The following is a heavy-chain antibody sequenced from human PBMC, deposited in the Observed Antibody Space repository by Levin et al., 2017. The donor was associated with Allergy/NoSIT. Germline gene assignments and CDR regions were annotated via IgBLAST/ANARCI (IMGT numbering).Heavy chain of an antibody. D-gene: IGHD4-23*01. J-gene: IGHJ4*02. CDR3: ARDQNRGYGGNLS. V-gene: IGHV3-33*01. CDR2: IWYDGSNK. CDR1: GFTFSSYG. Sequence: GGSLRLSCAASGFTFSSYGMHWVRQAPGKGLEWVAVIWYDGSNKYYADSVKGRFTISRDNSKNTLYLQMNSLRAEDTAVYYCARDQNRGYGGNLSWGQGTLVTVSS.